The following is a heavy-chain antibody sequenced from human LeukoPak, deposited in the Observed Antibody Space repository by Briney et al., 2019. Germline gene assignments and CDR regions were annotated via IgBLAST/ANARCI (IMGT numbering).Heavy chain of an antibody. CDR2: ISYDGSNK. D-gene: IGHD6-19*01. V-gene: IGHV3-30*18. Sequence: GGSLRLSCAASGFTFSSYGMHWVRQAPGKGLEWVAVISYDGSNKYYADSVKGRFTISRDNSKNTLYLQMNSLRAEDTAVYYCAKQASGWYYFDYWGQGTLVTVSS. CDR1: GFTFSSYG. CDR3: AKQASGWYYFDY. J-gene: IGHJ4*02.